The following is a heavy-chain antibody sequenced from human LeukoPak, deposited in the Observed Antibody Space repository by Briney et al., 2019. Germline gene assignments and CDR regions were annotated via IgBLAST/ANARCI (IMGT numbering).Heavy chain of an antibody. CDR3: AKDRGTSVVPGF. D-gene: IGHD2-2*01. Sequence: GGSLRLSCAASGFTFSSYGMHWVRQAPGKGLKWVAFIRYDGSNKYYADSVKGRFTISRDNSKNTLYLQMNSLRAEETAVYYCAKDRGTSVVPGFWGQGTLVTVSS. CDR2: IRYDGSNK. J-gene: IGHJ4*02. V-gene: IGHV3-30*02. CDR1: GFTFSSYG.